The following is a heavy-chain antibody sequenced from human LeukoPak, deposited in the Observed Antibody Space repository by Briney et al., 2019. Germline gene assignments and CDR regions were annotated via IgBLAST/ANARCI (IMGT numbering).Heavy chain of an antibody. D-gene: IGHD2-2*02. CDR3: ARTPPYCSSTSCYSFDY. CDR1: GYTFTGYY. J-gene: IGHJ4*02. V-gene: IGHV1-2*02. Sequence: ASVKVSCKAFGYTFTGYYMHWVRQAPGQGLEWMGWINPNSGGTNYAQKFQGRVTMARDTSISTAYMELSRLRSDDTAVYYCARTPPYCSSTSCYSFDYWGQGTLVTVSS. CDR2: INPNSGGT.